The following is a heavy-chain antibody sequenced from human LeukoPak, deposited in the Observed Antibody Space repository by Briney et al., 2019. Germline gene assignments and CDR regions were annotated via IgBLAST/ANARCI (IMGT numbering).Heavy chain of an antibody. D-gene: IGHD2-2*03. J-gene: IGHJ4*02. CDR1: GYTFINNW. CDR2: ISPTGTTT. V-gene: IGHV1-46*01. CDR3: ARVSGYCSSTSCYSGFDY. Sequence: ASVKVSCKASGYTFINNWMHWVRQAPGQGLEWVGLISPTGTTTLYAQRFQGRVTLTRDMSTSTDYMELRSLKSEDTAIYYCARVSGYCSSTSCYSGFDYWGQGTLVTVSS.